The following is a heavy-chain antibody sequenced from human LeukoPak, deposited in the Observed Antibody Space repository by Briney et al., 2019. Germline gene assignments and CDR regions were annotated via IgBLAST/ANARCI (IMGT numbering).Heavy chain of an antibody. CDR1: GFTFSSYA. CDR3: AKVIVWGSYLWFDP. J-gene: IGHJ5*02. CDR2: ISGSGGST. D-gene: IGHD3-16*02. V-gene: IGHV3-23*01. Sequence: PGGSPRLSCAASGFTFSSYAMSWVRQAPGKGLEWVSAISGSGGSTYYADSVKGRFTISRDNSKNTLYLQMNSLRAEDTAVYYCAKVIVWGSYLWFDPWGQGTLVTVSS.